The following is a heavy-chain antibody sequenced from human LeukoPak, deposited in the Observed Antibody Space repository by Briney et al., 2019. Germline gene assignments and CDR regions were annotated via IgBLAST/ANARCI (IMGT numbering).Heavy chain of an antibody. J-gene: IGHJ4*02. D-gene: IGHD6-13*01. Sequence: SETLSLTCTVSGGSITNYYWTWIRQPPGKGLEWIGYIHYSGSTNYNPSLKSRVTISVDTSKNQFSLKLSSVTAADTAVYYCARRQGIAAAGPQGTYDYWGQGTLVTVSS. CDR1: GGSITNYY. CDR2: IHYSGST. V-gene: IGHV4-59*01. CDR3: ARRQGIAAAGPQGTYDY.